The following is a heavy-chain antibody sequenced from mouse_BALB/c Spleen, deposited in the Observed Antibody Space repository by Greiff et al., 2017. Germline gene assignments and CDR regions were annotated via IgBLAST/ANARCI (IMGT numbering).Heavy chain of an antibody. J-gene: IGHJ4*01. Sequence: EVKVEESGGGLVQPGGSRKLSCAASGFTFSSFGMHWVRQAPEKGLEWVAYISSGSSTIYYADTVKGRFTISRDNPKNTLFLQMTSLRSEDTAMYYCARGGYHYAMDYWGQGTSVTVSA. CDR1: GFTFSSFG. V-gene: IGHV5-17*02. CDR2: ISSGSSTI. D-gene: IGHD2-2*01. CDR3: ARGGYHYAMDY.